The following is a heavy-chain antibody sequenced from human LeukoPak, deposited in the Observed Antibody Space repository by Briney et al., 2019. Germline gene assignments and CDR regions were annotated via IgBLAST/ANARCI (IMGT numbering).Heavy chain of an antibody. Sequence: GGSLRLSCVVSGFTFNRCWMNWVRQAPGKGLEWVAHINPDGRDTYYVDSVKGRFTISRGNAQNSMYLQMNSLRVEDTAVYYCTSWGDTTAEYFQRWGQGTLVTVSS. CDR3: TSWGDTTAEYFQR. CDR2: INPDGRDT. D-gene: IGHD2-21*02. J-gene: IGHJ1*01. V-gene: IGHV3-7*01. CDR1: GFTFNRCW.